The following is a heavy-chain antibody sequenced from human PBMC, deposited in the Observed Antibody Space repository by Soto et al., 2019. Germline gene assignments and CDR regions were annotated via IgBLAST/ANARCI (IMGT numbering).Heavy chain of an antibody. J-gene: IGHJ3*02. CDR3: ASGSSPADAFDI. Sequence: GGSLRLSCAASGFTFSDHYMDWVRQAPGKGLEWVGRTRNKANSYTTEYAASVKGRFTISRDDSKNSLYLQMNSLKTEDTAVYYCASGSSPADAFDIWGQGTMVTVS. CDR1: GFTFSDHY. D-gene: IGHD1-26*01. V-gene: IGHV3-72*01. CDR2: TRNKANSYTT.